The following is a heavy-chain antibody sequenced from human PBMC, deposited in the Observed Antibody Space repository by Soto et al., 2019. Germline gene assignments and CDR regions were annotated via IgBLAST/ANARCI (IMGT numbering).Heavy chain of an antibody. CDR1: AFTLSSYA. CDR3: SISIQQPITSPVPC. D-gene: IGHD1-20*01. J-gene: IGHJ4*02. V-gene: IGHV3-30-3*01. Sequence: GGSLRLSCAASAFTLSSYAMHWVRQAPGKGLEWVALISYDGSSKFYADSVKGRFTISRDNSKNTLYLQMNSPRAEDTAVYYCSISIQQPITSPVPCWGQGSLVFV. CDR2: ISYDGSSK.